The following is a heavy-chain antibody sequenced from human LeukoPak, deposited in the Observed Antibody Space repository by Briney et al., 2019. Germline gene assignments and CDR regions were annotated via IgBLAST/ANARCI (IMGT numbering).Heavy chain of an antibody. D-gene: IGHD3-9*01. CDR1: GFTFSSDA. V-gene: IGHV3-23*01. CDR3: VKTMTGYFSDGFDI. J-gene: IGHJ3*02. Sequence: GGSLRLSCAASGFTFSSDAMIWVRQAPGKGLEWVSNISGGGGDTYYGDSVKGRFTISRDNSKTTLYLQMNSLRAEDTAVYWCVKTMTGYFSDGFDIWGQGTMVTVSS. CDR2: ISGGGGDT.